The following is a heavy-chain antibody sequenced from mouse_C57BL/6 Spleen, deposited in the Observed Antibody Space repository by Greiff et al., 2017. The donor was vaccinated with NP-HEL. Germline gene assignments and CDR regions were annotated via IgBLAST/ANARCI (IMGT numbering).Heavy chain of an antibody. CDR3: ARDPLITTVVATRYFDV. V-gene: IGHV3-6*01. CDR1: GYSITSGYY. D-gene: IGHD1-1*01. J-gene: IGHJ1*03. CDR2: ISYDGSN. Sequence: EVKLLESGPGLVKPSQSLSLTCSVTGYSITSGYYWNWIRQFPGNKLEWMGYISYDGSNNSNPSLKNRISITRDTSKKQFFLKLNSVTTEDTATYYCARDPLITTVVATRYFDVWGTGTTVTVSS.